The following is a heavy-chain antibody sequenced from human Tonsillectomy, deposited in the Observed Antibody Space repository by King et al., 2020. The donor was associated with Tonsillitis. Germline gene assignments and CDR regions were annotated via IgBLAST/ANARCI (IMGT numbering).Heavy chain of an antibody. CDR2: IKEDGTKK. CDR1: GFTFSSYW. J-gene: IGHJ3*01. V-gene: IGHV3-7*04. Sequence: VQLVESGGGLVQPGGPLRLSCAGSGFTFSSYWMTWVRQAPGKGLEWVANIKEDGTKKYYVDSVKGRFAISRDNAKNSLSLQMNSLRAEDTAVYFCARDSNYHESSFYYDTFDLWGQGTMVTVSS. D-gene: IGHD3-22*01. CDR3: ARDSNYHESSFYYDTFDL.